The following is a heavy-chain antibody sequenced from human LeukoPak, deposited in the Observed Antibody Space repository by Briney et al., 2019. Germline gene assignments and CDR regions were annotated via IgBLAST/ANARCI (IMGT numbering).Heavy chain of an antibody. CDR3: ARDSITIFGVVISPPYYLDY. CDR1: GGSISSYY. V-gene: IGHV4-59*12. CDR2: IYNSGST. Sequence: PSGTLSLTCTVSGGSISSYYWSWIRQPPGEGLEWIGCIYNSGSTNYNPSPESRVTITVDTTTNNFSLKLSSITSADTAVYYCARDSITIFGVVISPPYYLDYWGQGTLVTVS. J-gene: IGHJ4*02. D-gene: IGHD3-3*01.